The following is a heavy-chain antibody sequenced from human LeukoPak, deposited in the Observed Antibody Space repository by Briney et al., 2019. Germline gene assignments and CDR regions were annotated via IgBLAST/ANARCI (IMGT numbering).Heavy chain of an antibody. CDR1: GGTFSSYA. CDR3: ARESRRYYDSSGYYFDY. CDR2: IIPIFGTA. Sequence: SVKVSCTASGGTFSSYAISWVRQAPGQGLEWMGGIIPIFGTANYAQKFQGRVTITADESTSTAYMELSSLRSEDTAVYYCARESRRYYDSSGYYFDYWGQGTLVTVSS. J-gene: IGHJ4*02. D-gene: IGHD3-22*01. V-gene: IGHV1-69*13.